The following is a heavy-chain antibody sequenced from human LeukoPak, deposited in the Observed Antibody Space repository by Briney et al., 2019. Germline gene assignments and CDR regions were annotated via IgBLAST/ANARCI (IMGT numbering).Heavy chain of an antibody. D-gene: IGHD3-22*01. CDR2: ISSNSSTI. J-gene: IGHJ4*02. Sequence: GGSLRLSCAASGFTFSSYSMNWVRQAPGKGLEWVSYISSNSSTIYYADSVKGRFTISRDNAKNSLYLQMNSLRAEDTAVYYCASHSYDSSGSFDYWGQGTLVTVSS. CDR3: ASHSYDSSGSFDY. CDR1: GFTFSSYS. V-gene: IGHV3-48*01.